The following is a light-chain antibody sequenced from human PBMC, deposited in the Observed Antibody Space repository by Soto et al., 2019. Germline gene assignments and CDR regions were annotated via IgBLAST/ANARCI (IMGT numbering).Light chain of an antibody. CDR3: SAYTVSRTYV. CDR1: SIDVGAYNF. V-gene: IGLV2-14*03. Sequence: QSVLTHPASVSGSPGQSITISCTGTSIDVGAYNFVSWHQQHPVKAPNLMIYNVYDRPSGISYRFSGSKSCNKASLTISGLQGEEEADYYCSAYTVSRTYVFGTGTKVTVL. J-gene: IGLJ1*01. CDR2: NVY.